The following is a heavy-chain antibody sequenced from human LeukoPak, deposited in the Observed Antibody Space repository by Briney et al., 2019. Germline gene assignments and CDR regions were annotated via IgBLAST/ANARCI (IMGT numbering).Heavy chain of an antibody. Sequence: PGGSLRLSCAASGFTFSDYYMSWIRQAPGKGLEWVSYISSSSSYTNYADSVKGRFTISRDNAKNSLYLQMNSLRAEDTAVYYCARAPPPYYDSSGTKVTAFDIWGQGTMVTVSS. V-gene: IGHV3-11*06. CDR2: ISSSSSYT. J-gene: IGHJ3*02. CDR3: ARAPPPYYDSSGTKVTAFDI. CDR1: GFTFSDYY. D-gene: IGHD3-22*01.